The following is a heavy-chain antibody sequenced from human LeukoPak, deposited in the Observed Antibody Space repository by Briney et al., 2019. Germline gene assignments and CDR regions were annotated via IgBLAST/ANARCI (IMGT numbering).Heavy chain of an antibody. J-gene: IGHJ3*02. Sequence: GESLKISCKGSGYSFTSYWISWVRPLPGKGLEWMGIIYPGDSDTRYSPSFQGQVTISADKSISTAYLQWSSLKASDTAMYYCARADIVVVPAAIWDAFDIWGQGTMVTVSS. CDR2: IYPGDSDT. CDR3: ARADIVVVPAAIWDAFDI. CDR1: GYSFTSYW. V-gene: IGHV5-51*01. D-gene: IGHD2-2*02.